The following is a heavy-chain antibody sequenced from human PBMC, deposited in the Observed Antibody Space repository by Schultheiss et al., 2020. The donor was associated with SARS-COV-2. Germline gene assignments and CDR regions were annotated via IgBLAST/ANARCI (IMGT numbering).Heavy chain of an antibody. Sequence: SETLSLTCAVYGGSFSGYYWSWIRQPPGKGLEWIGEINHSGSTNYNPSLKSRVTISVDKSKNQFSLKLSSVTAADTAVYYCASWVATNYYYYYGMDVWGQGTTVTVSS. J-gene: IGHJ6*02. CDR3: ASWVATNYYYYYGMDV. CDR1: GGSFSGYY. D-gene: IGHD5-12*01. CDR2: INHSGST. V-gene: IGHV4-34*01.